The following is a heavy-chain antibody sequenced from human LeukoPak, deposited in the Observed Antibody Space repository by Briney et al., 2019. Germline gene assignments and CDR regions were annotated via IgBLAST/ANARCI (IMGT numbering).Heavy chain of an antibody. J-gene: IGHJ4*02. Sequence: GGSLRLSCAASGFTFSSYAMSWVRQAPGKGLEWVSAISGSGGSTYYADSVKGRFTISRDDSKNTLYLQMNSLRAEDTAVYFCAKRGVVIRVILVGFHKEAYYFDSWGQGALVTVSS. CDR1: GFTFSSYA. CDR3: AKRGVVIRVILVGFHKEAYYFDS. CDR2: ISGSGGST. V-gene: IGHV3-23*01. D-gene: IGHD3-22*01.